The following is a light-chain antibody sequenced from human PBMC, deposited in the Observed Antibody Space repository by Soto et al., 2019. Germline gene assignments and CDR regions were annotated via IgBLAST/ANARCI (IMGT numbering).Light chain of an antibody. V-gene: IGKV1-5*03. Sequence: DIQMTQSPSTLSGSVGDRVTITCRASQTISSWLAWYQQKPGKAPKLLIYKASTLKSGVPSRFSGSGSGTDFALTISRLEPEDFAVYFCQQYADRPRTFGQGTKVDIK. CDR3: QQYADRPRT. CDR1: QTISSW. J-gene: IGKJ1*01. CDR2: KAS.